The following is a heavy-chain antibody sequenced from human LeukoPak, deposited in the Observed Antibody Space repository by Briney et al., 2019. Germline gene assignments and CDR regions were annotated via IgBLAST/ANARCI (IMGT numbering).Heavy chain of an antibody. CDR1: GGTFSSYA. V-gene: IGHV1-69*05. CDR2: IIPMFRTA. Sequence: SVKVSCKASGGTFSSYAVSWVRQAPGQGLEGMGGIIPMFRTANSEQQLQGRVTVTKEKSRSTVYMELSSLGSEDTAMYYCARVFARGGEISGSYYYYWGQGTLVTVSS. J-gene: IGHJ4*02. CDR3: ARVFARGGEISGSYYYY. D-gene: IGHD1-26*01.